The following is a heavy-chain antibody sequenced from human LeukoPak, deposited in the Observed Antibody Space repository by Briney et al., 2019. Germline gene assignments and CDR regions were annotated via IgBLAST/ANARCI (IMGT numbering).Heavy chain of an antibody. CDR3: ARADSSIAARLSRSSIFNYYYYMDV. J-gene: IGHJ6*03. Sequence: RRSLRPSCAASGFTSINYWISWVRQAPGKGLEWVANIKQDGSEKSYVDSVKGRFTISRGNATNSLYLQMNSLRAKDTAVYYWARADSSIAARLSRSSIFNYYYYMDVWGKGTTVTVSS. CDR2: IKQDGSEK. D-gene: IGHD6-6*01. CDR1: GFTSINYW. V-gene: IGHV3-7*01.